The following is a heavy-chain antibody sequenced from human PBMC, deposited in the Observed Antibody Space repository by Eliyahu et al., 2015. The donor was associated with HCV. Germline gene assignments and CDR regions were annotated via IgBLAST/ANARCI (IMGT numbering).Heavy chain of an antibody. D-gene: IGHD3-16*01. V-gene: IGHV4-59*01. CDR2: ISYNGFT. J-gene: IGHJ4*02. CDR3: ARDHVGGGFDF. Sequence: QVQLQESGPGLLKPSETLSLTCSVSGGSISSSDWXWIRQPPGKGLEWIGYISYNGFTNYNPSLKSRVTMSLDTSKNQFSLRLTSVTAADTAVYYCARDHVGGGFDFWGRGTLVTVSS. CDR1: GGSISSSD.